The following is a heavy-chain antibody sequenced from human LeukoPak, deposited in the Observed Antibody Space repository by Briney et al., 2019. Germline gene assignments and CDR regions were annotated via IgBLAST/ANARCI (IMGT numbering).Heavy chain of an antibody. CDR2: ISSSSSYI. Sequence: PGGSLRLSCAASGFTFSSYAMSWVRQAPGKGLEWVSSISSSSSYIYYADSVKGRFTISRDNAKNSLYLQMNSLRAEDTAVYYCASSLIVGAPYFDYWGQGTLVTVSS. CDR3: ASSLIVGAPYFDY. CDR1: GFTFSSYA. V-gene: IGHV3-21*01. D-gene: IGHD1-26*01. J-gene: IGHJ4*02.